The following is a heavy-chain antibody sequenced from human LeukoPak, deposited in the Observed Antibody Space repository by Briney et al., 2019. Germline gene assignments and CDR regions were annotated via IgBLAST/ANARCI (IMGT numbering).Heavy chain of an antibody. CDR2: INHRGST. D-gene: IGHD3-3*01. J-gene: IGHJ5*02. CDR3: ARDRSYDFWSGSPFDP. Sequence: SETLSLTCAVYGGSFSGYYWSWIRQPPGRGLEWIGEINHRGSTNYNPSLKSRVTISVDTSKNQFSLKLSSVTAADTAVYYCARDRSYDFWSGSPFDPWGQGTLVTVSS. V-gene: IGHV4-34*01. CDR1: GGSFSGYY.